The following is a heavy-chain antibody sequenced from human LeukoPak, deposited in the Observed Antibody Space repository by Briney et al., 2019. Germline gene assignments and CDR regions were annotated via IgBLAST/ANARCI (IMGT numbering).Heavy chain of an antibody. CDR3: AKGPSGSWSPYDY. CDR2: INTGGGKT. V-gene: IGHV3-23*01. Sequence: GGSLRLSCAASGFTFSNYAMSWVRQAPGKGLEWVSTINTGGGKTYYADSVEGRFTISRDNSKNTLYLQMNSLRAEDTAVYYCAKGPSGSWSPYDYWGQGTLVTVSS. D-gene: IGHD6-13*01. CDR1: GFTFSNYA. J-gene: IGHJ4*02.